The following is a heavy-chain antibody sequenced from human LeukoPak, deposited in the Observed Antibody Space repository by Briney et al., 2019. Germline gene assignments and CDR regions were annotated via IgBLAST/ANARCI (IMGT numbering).Heavy chain of an antibody. V-gene: IGHV1-69*06. J-gene: IGHJ4*02. CDR1: GGTFSSYG. CDR2: IIPIFGTA. Sequence: SVKVSCKASGGTFSSYGMSWVRQAPGQGLEWMGGIIPIFGTANYAQKFQGRVTITADKSTSTAYMELSSLRSEDTAVYYCASNPGYSSSAGGYWGQGTLVTVSS. D-gene: IGHD6-13*01. CDR3: ASNPGYSSSAGGY.